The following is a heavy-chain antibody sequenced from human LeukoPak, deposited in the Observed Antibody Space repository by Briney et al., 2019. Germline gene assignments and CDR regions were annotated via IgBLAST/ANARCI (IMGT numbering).Heavy chain of an antibody. CDR3: ARVNPPHYGSGSYYGTGAFDI. Sequence: GGSLRLSCAASGFTFSSYAMSWVRQAPGKGLEWVSAISGSGGSTYYADSVKGRFTISRDNSKNTLYLQMNSLRAEDTAVYYCARVNPPHYGSGSYYGTGAFDIWGQGTMVTVSS. D-gene: IGHD3-10*01. CDR2: ISGSGGST. J-gene: IGHJ3*02. V-gene: IGHV3-23*01. CDR1: GFTFSSYA.